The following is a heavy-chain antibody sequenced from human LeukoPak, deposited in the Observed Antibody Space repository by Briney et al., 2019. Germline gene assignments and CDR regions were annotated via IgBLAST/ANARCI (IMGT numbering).Heavy chain of an antibody. Sequence: PGGSLRLSCAASGFTFSSFGMHWVRQAPGKGLEWVAGISYDGSYKNYVDSVKGRFTISRDISKNTLYLQMNSLRAEDTAVYYCAKRLGYYDSSEGYFDQWGQGTLVTVSS. CDR1: GFTFSSFG. CDR2: ISYDGSYK. CDR3: AKRLGYYDSSEGYFDQ. V-gene: IGHV3-30*18. J-gene: IGHJ4*02. D-gene: IGHD3-22*01.